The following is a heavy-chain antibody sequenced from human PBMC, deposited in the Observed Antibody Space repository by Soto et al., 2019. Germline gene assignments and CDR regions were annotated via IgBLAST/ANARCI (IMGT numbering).Heavy chain of an antibody. Sequence: PSETLSLTCTVSAASFSKYYWSWIRQPPGKGLEGIGYVYFNGNTNYNPSLKRRVSISIDTSKNQISLNLSSVTAADTAVYYCASVTFGGVVLAHWGQGTLVTVSS. V-gene: IGHV4-59*01. D-gene: IGHD3-16*01. CDR3: ASVTFGGVVLAH. CDR2: VYFNGNT. CDR1: AASFSKYY. J-gene: IGHJ4*02.